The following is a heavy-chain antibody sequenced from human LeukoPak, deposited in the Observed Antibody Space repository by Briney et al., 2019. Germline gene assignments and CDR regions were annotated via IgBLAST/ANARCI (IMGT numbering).Heavy chain of an antibody. CDR1: GGSISSSSYY. D-gene: IGHD2-2*01. J-gene: IGHJ3*02. V-gene: IGHV4-39*01. CDR2: IYYSGST. CDR3: ATQDSTYQLPGAFDI. Sequence: SETLSLTCTVSGGSISSSSYYWGWIRQPPGKGLEWIGSIYYSGSTYYNPSLKSRVTISVDTSKNQFSLKLSSVTAADTAVYYCATQDSTYQLPGAFDIWGQGTMVTVSS.